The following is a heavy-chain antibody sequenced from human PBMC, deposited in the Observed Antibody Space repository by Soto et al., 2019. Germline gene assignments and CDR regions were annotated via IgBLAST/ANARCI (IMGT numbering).Heavy chain of an antibody. CDR1: EFTFSSYA. CDR3: ARGRAGEPGNTRYYGMDV. Sequence: QVQLVESGGGVVQPGRSLRLSCTASEFTFSSYAMHWVRQAPGKGLEWVAVISYDGSNKNYADSVRGRFAISRVNSKNTLYLQINNLRAEDTAVFYCARGRAGEPGNTRYYGMDVWGQGTTVTVSS. V-gene: IGHV3-30*09. J-gene: IGHJ6*02. CDR2: ISYDGSNK. D-gene: IGHD2-15*01.